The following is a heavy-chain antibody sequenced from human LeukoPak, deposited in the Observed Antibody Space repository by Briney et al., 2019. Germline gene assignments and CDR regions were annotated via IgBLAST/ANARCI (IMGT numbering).Heavy chain of an antibody. Sequence: SQTLSLTCAISGDSVSSNSVTWNWIRQSPSRGLEWLGRTYYRSTWYNDYAVSVRGRITVNPDTSKNQLSLQLNSVTPEDTAVYYCARDQLAGVDYWGQGTLVTVSS. CDR2: TYYRSTWYN. CDR3: ARDQLAGVDY. CDR1: GDSVSSNSVT. D-gene: IGHD6-19*01. J-gene: IGHJ4*02. V-gene: IGHV6-1*01.